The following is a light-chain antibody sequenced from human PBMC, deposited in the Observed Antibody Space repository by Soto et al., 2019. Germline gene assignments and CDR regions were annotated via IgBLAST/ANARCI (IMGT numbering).Light chain of an antibody. CDR2: DAS. CDR3: QQYDNLPPT. CDR1: QDISNY. V-gene: IGKV1-33*01. Sequence: DIQMTQSPSSLSASVGDRVTITCQASQDISNYLNWYQQKPGKAPKLLIYDASNLETGVPSRFSGSGSGTDFTFTISSLQPEDIATYYFQQYDNLPPTFGGGPKVEIK. J-gene: IGKJ4*01.